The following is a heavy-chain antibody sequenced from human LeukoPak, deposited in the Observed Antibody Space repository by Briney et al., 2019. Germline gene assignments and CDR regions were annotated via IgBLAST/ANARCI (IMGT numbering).Heavy chain of an antibody. CDR1: GGSISTGAFS. D-gene: IGHD3-10*01. CDR3: ARVGLLMVRGVIIPNWFDP. Sequence: PSETLSLTCAVSGGSISTGAFSWYWLRQTPGQGPEWIGYIYSSGSSYYNPSLQSRFIISVDTSKNQFSLKLSSVTAADTAVYYCARVGLLMVRGVIIPNWFDPWGQGTLVTVSS. V-gene: IGHV4-30-4*07. CDR2: IYSSGSS. J-gene: IGHJ5*02.